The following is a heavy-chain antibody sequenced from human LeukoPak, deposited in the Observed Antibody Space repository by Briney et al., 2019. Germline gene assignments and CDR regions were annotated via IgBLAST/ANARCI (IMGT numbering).Heavy chain of an antibody. CDR2: IRYDGSNK. CDR1: GFTFSSYW. Sequence: GGSLRLSCAASGFTFSSYWMHWVRQAPGKGLEWVAFIRYDGSNKYYADSVKGRFTISRDNSKNTLYLQMNSLRAEDTAVYYCARHLSGVTGYTYGRGIDYWGQGTLVTVSS. J-gene: IGHJ4*02. V-gene: IGHV3-33*08. CDR3: ARHLSGVTGYTYGRGIDY. D-gene: IGHD5-18*01.